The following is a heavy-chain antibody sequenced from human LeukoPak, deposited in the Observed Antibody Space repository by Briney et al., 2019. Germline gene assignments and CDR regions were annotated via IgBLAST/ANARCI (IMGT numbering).Heavy chain of an antibody. CDR3: AELGITMIGGV. D-gene: IGHD3-10*02. Sequence: GGSLRLSCAASEFTFSTYNMNWVRQAPGKGLEWVSSITSSSSYIYYADSVKGRFTISRDNAKNSLYLQMNSLRAEDTAVYYCAELGITMIGGVWGKGTTVTTSS. J-gene: IGHJ6*04. CDR1: EFTFSTYN. CDR2: ITSSSSYI. V-gene: IGHV3-21*01.